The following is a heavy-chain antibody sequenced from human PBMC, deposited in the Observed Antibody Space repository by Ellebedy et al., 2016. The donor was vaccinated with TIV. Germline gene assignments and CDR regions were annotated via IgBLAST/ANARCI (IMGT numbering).Heavy chain of an antibody. V-gene: IGHV3-74*01. J-gene: IGHJ6*02. Sequence: GGSLRLSCAASGSTFSTTWMHWVRQAPGKGLVWISRIKSDGYSTIYADSVKGRFTISRDNAKNTLYLQMSSLRVEDTAVYSCARDNYYRMDVWGQGTTVTVSS. CDR1: GSTFSTTW. CDR3: ARDNYYRMDV. CDR2: IKSDGYST.